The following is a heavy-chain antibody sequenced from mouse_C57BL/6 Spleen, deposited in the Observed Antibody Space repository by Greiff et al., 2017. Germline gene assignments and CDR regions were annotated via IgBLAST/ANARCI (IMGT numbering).Heavy chain of an antibody. D-gene: IGHD1-1*01. Sequence: VQLQQSGPVLVKPGASVKMSCKASGYTFTDYYMNWVKQSHGKSLEWIGVINPYNGGTSYNQKFKGKATLTVDKSSSTAYMELNSLTSEDSAVXYCARISTTVVGRAMDYWGQGTSVTVSS. V-gene: IGHV1-19*01. CDR2: INPYNGGT. J-gene: IGHJ4*01. CDR1: GYTFTDYY. CDR3: ARISTTVVGRAMDY.